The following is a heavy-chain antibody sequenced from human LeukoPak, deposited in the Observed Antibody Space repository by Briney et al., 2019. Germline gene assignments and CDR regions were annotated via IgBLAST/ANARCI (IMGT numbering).Heavy chain of an antibody. CDR2: ISAYNGNT. D-gene: IGHD3-10*01. J-gene: IGHJ5*02. V-gene: IGHV1-18*01. Sequence: ASVKVSCKASGYTFTGYGISWVRQAPGQGLEWMGWISAYNGNTKYEQKLQGRVTMSTDTSTNTAYVELRSLRSDDTAVYYCGRENYDSGSYFCDHWGQGTLVTVSS. CDR3: GRENYDSGSYFCDH. CDR1: GYTFTGYG.